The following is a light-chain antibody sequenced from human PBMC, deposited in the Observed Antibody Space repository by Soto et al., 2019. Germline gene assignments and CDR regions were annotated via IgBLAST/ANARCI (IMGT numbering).Light chain of an antibody. CDR1: QSVSSN. CDR2: AAS. CDR3: QQYNNWPPLT. V-gene: IGKV3-15*01. J-gene: IGKJ4*01. Sequence: EIVMTQSPATLSVSPGEGATLSCRASQSVSSNLAWYQQKPGQAPRLLIYAASTSATGIPARFSGSGSGTEFNLTISSLQSEDFAVYYCQQYNNWPPLTFGGGPKVEIK.